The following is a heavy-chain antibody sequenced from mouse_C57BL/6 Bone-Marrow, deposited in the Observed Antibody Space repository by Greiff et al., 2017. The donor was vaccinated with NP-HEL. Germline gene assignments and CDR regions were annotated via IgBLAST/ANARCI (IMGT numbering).Heavy chain of an antibody. CDR2: ISSGGDYI. D-gene: IGHD2-1*01. CDR3: TRGGVYGNPYYAMDY. J-gene: IGHJ4*01. Sequence: EVKLVESGEGLVKPGGSLKLSCAASGFTFSSYAMSWVRQTPEKRLEWVAYISSGGDYIYYADTVKGRFTISRDNARNTLYLQMSSLKSEDTAMYYCTRGGVYGNPYYAMDYWGQGTSVTVSS. V-gene: IGHV5-9-1*02. CDR1: GFTFSSYA.